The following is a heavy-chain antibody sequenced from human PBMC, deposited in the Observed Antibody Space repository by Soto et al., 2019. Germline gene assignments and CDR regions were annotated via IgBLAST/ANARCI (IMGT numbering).Heavy chain of an antibody. D-gene: IGHD4-17*01. CDR1: GFSLTTDGLG. V-gene: IGHV2-5*01. CDR2: IYCNDEK. CDR3: AYRTTVTSGLN. J-gene: IGHJ4*02. Sequence: QITLKESGPTLVKPTQTLTLTCTFSGFSLTTDGLGVDWIRQPPGKALEWLGLIYCNDEKRYRTSPQSRLTITMDTSRTQVLLTMTNLDRVDTATDYCAYRTTVTSGLNWGQGTLVTVSS.